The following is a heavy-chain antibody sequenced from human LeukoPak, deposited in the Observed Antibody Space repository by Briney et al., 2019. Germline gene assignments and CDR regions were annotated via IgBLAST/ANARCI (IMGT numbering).Heavy chain of an antibody. Sequence: QLGGSLRLSCAASGFTFSTYSMNWVRQAPGKGLEWVSYISSSSTTIYYADSVKGRFTISRDNSKNTLYLQMSSLRTEDTAVYHCARATYSRGYYFDQWGQGILVTVSS. V-gene: IGHV3-48*04. CDR2: ISSSSTTI. D-gene: IGHD6-19*01. CDR3: ARATYSRGYYFDQ. J-gene: IGHJ4*02. CDR1: GFTFSTYS.